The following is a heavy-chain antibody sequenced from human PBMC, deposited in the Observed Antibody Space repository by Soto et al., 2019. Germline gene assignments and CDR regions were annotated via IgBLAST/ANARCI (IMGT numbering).Heavy chain of an antibody. J-gene: IGHJ4*02. D-gene: IGHD3-10*01. CDR1: GFTFSSYG. Sequence: GGSLRLSXAASGFTFSSYGMHWVRQAPGKGLEWVAVIWYDGSNKYYAASVKGRFTISRDNAQNTLYLQMNRVRAEDTAVYYCARDPSVRGVVLIPSDMGHWGQGTLVTVSS. CDR2: IWYDGSNK. V-gene: IGHV3-33*01. CDR3: ARDPSVRGVVLIPSDMGH.